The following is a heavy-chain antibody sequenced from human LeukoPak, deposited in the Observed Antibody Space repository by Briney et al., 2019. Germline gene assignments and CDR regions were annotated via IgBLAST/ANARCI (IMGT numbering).Heavy chain of an antibody. Sequence: ASVKVSCKVSGYTLTELSMHWVRQAPGKGLEWMGRFDPEDGETIYAQKFQGRVTMTEDTSTNTAYMELSSLRSEDTAVYYCATADVAVAGTPDYLGQGTLVTVSS. D-gene: IGHD6-19*01. CDR2: FDPEDGET. V-gene: IGHV1-24*01. CDR1: GYTLTELS. CDR3: ATADVAVAGTPDY. J-gene: IGHJ4*02.